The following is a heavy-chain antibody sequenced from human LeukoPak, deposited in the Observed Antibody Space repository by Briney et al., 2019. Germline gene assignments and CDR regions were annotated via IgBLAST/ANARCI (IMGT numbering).Heavy chain of an antibody. D-gene: IGHD5-12*01. Sequence: GGSLRLSCAASGFTFSNYMMHWVRQAPGKGLVWVSRIKSDGITITYADSVKGRFTISRDNAKNTLYLQMNSLRAEDTAVYYCAKAAPYSGEFDYWGQGTLVTVSS. CDR1: GFTFSNYM. J-gene: IGHJ4*02. V-gene: IGHV3-74*01. CDR2: IKSDGITI. CDR3: AKAAPYSGEFDY.